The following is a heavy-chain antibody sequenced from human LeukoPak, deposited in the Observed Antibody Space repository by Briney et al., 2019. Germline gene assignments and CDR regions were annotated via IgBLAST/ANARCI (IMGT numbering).Heavy chain of an antibody. CDR2: IIPIFGTA. D-gene: IGHD2-2*01. V-gene: IGHV1-69*13. Sequence: SVKVSCKASGGTFSSYAISWVRQAPGQGLEWMGGIIPIFGTANYAQKFQGRVTITADESTSTAYMELSSLRSEDTAVYYCASQSHHCSSTNCYMDVWGKGTTVTVSS. CDR3: ASQSHHCSSTNCYMDV. J-gene: IGHJ6*03. CDR1: GGTFSSYA.